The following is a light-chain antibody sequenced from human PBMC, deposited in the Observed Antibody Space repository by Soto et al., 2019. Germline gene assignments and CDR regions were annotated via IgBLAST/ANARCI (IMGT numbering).Light chain of an antibody. CDR2: SAS. CDR1: QTISGTF. J-gene: IGKJ5*01. Sequence: DIVLTQSPGTLSLSPGERATLSCRASQTISGTFLAWYQQKPGQAPRLLIYSASSRATGIPDRFSGSGSGTDFTLTISRLEPEDFAVYFCQHYHTSRITFGQGTRLEIK. V-gene: IGKV3-20*01. CDR3: QHYHTSRIT.